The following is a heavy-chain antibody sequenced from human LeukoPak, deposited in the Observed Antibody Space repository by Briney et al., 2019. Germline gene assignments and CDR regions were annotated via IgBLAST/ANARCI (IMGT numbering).Heavy chain of an antibody. D-gene: IGHD1-26*01. J-gene: IGHJ5*02. CDR3: ARAQAWDASDPNWFDP. CDR2: INPSGGST. Sequence: GASVKVSCKASGYTFTSYYMHWVRQAPGQDLEWMGLINPSGGSTSYAQKFQGRVTMIRDTSTSTVYMELSSLRSEDTAVYYCARAQAWDASDPNWFDPWGQGSLVIVSS. CDR1: GYTFTSYY. V-gene: IGHV1-46*01.